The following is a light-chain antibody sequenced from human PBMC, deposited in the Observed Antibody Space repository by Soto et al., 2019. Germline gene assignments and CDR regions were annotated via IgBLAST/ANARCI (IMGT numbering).Light chain of an antibody. CDR3: QQYSQWPLA. Sequence: EVVLTQSPATLSVSPGEGATLSCKASQSVDSRLAWYQQKPGQAPRLLIEGASSRGTDIPARFSGSGSGTEFTLTITSLQSEDFAVYYCQQYSQWPLAFGGGTRVEI. V-gene: IGKV3-15*01. CDR1: QSVDSR. J-gene: IGKJ4*01. CDR2: GAS.